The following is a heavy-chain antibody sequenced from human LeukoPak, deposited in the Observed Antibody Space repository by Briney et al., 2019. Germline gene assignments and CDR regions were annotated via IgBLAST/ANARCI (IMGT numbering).Heavy chain of an antibody. D-gene: IGHD2-2*01. CDR1: GFTFSNAW. CDR2: IKSKTDGGTT. V-gene: IGHV3-15*01. J-gene: IGHJ4*02. Sequence: PGGSLRLSCAASGFTFSNAWMSWARQAPGKGLEWVDRIKSKTDGGTTDYAAPVKGRFTISRDDSKNTLYLQMNSLKTEDTAVYYCTTEGTYCSSTSCREFDYWGQGTLVTVSS. CDR3: TTEGTYCSSTSCREFDY.